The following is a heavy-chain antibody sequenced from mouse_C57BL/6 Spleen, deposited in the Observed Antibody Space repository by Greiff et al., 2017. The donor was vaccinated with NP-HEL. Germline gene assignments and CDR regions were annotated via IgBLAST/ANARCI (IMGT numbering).Heavy chain of an antibody. Sequence: QVHVEQSGAELVRPGASVKLSCKASGYTFTDYYINWVKQRPGQGLEWIARIYPGSGNTYYNEKFKGKATLTAEKSSSTAYMQLSSLTSEDSAVVFCARSGDGYYPAWFAYWGQGTLVTVSA. J-gene: IGHJ3*01. D-gene: IGHD2-3*01. CDR3: ARSGDGYYPAWFAY. CDR2: IYPGSGNT. CDR1: GYTFTDYY. V-gene: IGHV1-76*01.